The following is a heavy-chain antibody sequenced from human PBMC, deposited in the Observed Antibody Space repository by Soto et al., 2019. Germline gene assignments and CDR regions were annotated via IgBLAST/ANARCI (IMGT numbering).Heavy chain of an antibody. CDR2: ISYDGSNK. J-gene: IGHJ4*02. D-gene: IGHD4-17*01. V-gene: IGHV3-30*18. CDR1: GFTFSSYG. Sequence: QVQLVESGGGVVQPGRSLRLSCAASGFTFSSYGMHWVRQAPGKGLEWVAVISYDGSNKYYADSVKGRFTISRDNSKNTLYLQTISLRAEDTAVYYCAKDQDYGDYGGYFDYWGQGTLVTVSS. CDR3: AKDQDYGDYGGYFDY.